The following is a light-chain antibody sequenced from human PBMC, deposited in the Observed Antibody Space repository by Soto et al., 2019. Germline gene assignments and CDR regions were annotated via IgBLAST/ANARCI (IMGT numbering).Light chain of an antibody. Sequence: DIVMTQSPDSLAVSLGERATINCKSSQSLLYSSTNKNYLAWYQQKPGQPPKLLIYWASTWESGVPDRFSGSGSGTDFTLTISSLQAEDVAVYFCQQYYSTPPITFGPGTRVEI. CDR2: WAS. J-gene: IGKJ3*01. CDR1: QSLLYSSTNKNY. V-gene: IGKV4-1*01. CDR3: QQYYSTPPIT.